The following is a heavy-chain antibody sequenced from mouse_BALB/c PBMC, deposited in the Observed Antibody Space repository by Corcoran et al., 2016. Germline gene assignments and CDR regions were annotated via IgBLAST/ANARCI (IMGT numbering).Heavy chain of an antibody. CDR2: INPYNGGT. CDR3: ARSGMIIAFAY. D-gene: IGHD2-3*01. CDR1: GYSFTGYT. J-gene: IGHJ3*01. Sequence: EVQLQQSGPELVKPGASMKISCKASGYSFTGYTMNWVTQSHGKNLEWIGIINPYNGGTSYNQKFKGKATLNVDKSSSTAYIELLSLTSEDSALYYCARSGMIIAFAYWGQGTLVTVSA. V-gene: IGHV1-18*01.